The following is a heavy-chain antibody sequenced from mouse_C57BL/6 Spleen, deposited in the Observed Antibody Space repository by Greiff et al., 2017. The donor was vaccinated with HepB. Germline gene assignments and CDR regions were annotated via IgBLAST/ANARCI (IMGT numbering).Heavy chain of an antibody. J-gene: IGHJ4*01. V-gene: IGHV5-17*01. CDR3: ARPTYYYGSSYYAMDY. CDR2: ISSGSSTI. CDR1: GFTFSDYG. D-gene: IGHD1-1*01. Sequence: EVKLVESGGGLVKPGGSLKLSCAASGFTFSDYGMHWVRQAPEKGLEWVAYISSGSSTIYYADTVKGRFTFSRDNAKNTLFLQMTSLRSEDTALYYCARPTYYYGSSYYAMDYWGQGTSVTVSS.